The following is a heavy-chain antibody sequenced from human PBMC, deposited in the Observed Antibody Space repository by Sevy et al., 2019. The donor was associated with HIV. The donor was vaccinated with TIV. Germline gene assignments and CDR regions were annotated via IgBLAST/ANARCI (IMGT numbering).Heavy chain of an antibody. D-gene: IGHD6-13*01. CDR3: ARGPSGAAAGRFDS. J-gene: IGHJ4*02. V-gene: IGHV3-7*01. CDR1: GFTFSSYW. Sequence: GGSLRLSYAASGFTFSSYWINWVRQAPGEGLEWVANINQGGNQKHYMDSVKGRFTISRDNAENAVYLQMNSLRVEDTAVYYCARGPSGAAAGRFDSWGQGTLVTVSS. CDR2: INQGGNQK.